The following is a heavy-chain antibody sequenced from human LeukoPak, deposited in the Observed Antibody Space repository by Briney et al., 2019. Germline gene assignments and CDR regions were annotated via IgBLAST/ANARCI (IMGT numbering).Heavy chain of an antibody. V-gene: IGHV4-59*02. CDR2: LYYTGST. J-gene: IGHJ4*02. CDR3: ARDTYNYGSSAYYFDY. D-gene: IGHD5-18*01. CDR1: GGSVSDYY. Sequence: SETLSLTCTVSGGSVSDYYWSWIRQSPGKGLEWIGYLYYTGSTSYNPSLKSRVTISADTSKNQFSLKLSSVTAADTAVYYCARDTYNYGSSAYYFDYWGQGTLVTVSS.